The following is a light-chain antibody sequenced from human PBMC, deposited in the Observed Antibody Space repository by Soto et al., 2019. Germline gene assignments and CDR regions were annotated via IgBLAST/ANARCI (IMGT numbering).Light chain of an antibody. CDR2: GAS. Sequence: IVLTQSPGTLSLSPGERATLSCRASQSVSNNYLAWYQQKPGQAPRLLIYGASNRATGIPDRFSGSGSGTDFTVNITRLESEDFAFYYCHQRQRWPRTFGQGTKVDIK. V-gene: IGKV3-20*01. J-gene: IGKJ1*01. CDR3: HQRQRWPRT. CDR1: QSVSNNY.